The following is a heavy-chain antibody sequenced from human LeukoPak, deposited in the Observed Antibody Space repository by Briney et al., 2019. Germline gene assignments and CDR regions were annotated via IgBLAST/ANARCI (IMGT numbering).Heavy chain of an antibody. V-gene: IGHV3-11*05. D-gene: IGHD5-24*01. J-gene: IGHJ4*02. CDR3: ARDPSRWLQFSYYFDY. CDR1: GFXFSDYY. Sequence: GGSLRLSCAASGFXFSDYYISWIRQAPGKGLEWVSYISSSSSYTNYADSVEGRFTISRDNAKNSLYLQMNSLRAEDTAVYYCARDPSRWLQFSYYFDYWGQGTLVTVSS. CDR2: ISSSSSYT.